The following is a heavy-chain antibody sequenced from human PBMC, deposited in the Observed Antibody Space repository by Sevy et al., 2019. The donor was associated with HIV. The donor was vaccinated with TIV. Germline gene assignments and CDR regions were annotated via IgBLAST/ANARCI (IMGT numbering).Heavy chain of an antibody. V-gene: IGHV3-7*01. CDR2: IKQDGSDR. CDR1: GFIFSNSW. Sequence: GGSLRLSCAASGFIFSNSWMGWVRRAPGKGLEWVATIKQDGSDRYYVDSVKGRFIVSRDNAKNSVFLQMNSLTDEDTAFYYWVTGGGDYWGQGALVTVSS. D-gene: IGHD3-16*01. CDR3: VTGGGDY. J-gene: IGHJ4*02.